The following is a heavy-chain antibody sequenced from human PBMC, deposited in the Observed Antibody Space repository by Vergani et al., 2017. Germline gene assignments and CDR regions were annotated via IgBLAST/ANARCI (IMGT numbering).Heavy chain of an antibody. CDR1: GYTFSNYY. D-gene: IGHD4-17*01. J-gene: IGHJ3*01. CDR2: INPSGGHT. V-gene: IGHV1-46*01. CDR3: ARGMGVGSGDAEPFDV. Sequence: QVQVVQSGAEVKKSGASVKVSCKTSGYTFSNYYMHWVRQAPGQGLEWMGIINPSGGHTNYAQKFQGRVTLTTDTSTSTAYLELRSLRSDDTAVYYCARGMGVGSGDAEPFDVWGQGTMVTVSS.